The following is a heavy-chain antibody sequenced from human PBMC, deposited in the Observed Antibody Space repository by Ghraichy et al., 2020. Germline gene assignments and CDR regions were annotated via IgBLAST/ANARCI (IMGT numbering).Heavy chain of an antibody. D-gene: IGHD1-26*01. CDR3: AGAPAGTYHFDF. J-gene: IGHJ4*02. CDR1: GGPHSCYY. Sequence: SETLSLTCTVSGGPHSCYYWTWVRQSAGKGLEWIGRFYTTGKSNYSPSLNSRLTMSLDTSKNQFSLRLTSVTAADTAVYYCAGAPAGTYHFDFWGQGTLVTVSS. CDR2: FYTTGKS. V-gene: IGHV4-4*07.